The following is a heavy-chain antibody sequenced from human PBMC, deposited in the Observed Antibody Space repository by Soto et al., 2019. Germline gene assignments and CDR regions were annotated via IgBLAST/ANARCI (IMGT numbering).Heavy chain of an antibody. D-gene: IGHD5-18*01. CDR2: INPNSGGT. V-gene: IGHV1-2*04. J-gene: IGHJ6*02. CDR1: GYTFTGYY. CDR3: AREGDTAMVKGSGMDV. Sequence: ASVKVSCKASGYTFTGYYMHWVRQAPGQGLEWMGWINPNSGGTNYAQKFQGWVTMTRDTSISTAYMELSRLRSDDTAVYYCAREGDTAMVKGSGMDVWGQGTTVTVSS.